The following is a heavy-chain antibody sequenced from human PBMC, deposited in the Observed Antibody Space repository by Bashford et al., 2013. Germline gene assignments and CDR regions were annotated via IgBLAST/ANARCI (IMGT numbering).Heavy chain of an antibody. Sequence: GESLKISCKGSGYSFTNYWIGWVRQMPGKGLEWMGMIYPDDSDTKYSPSFQGQVTISVDKSISTAYLQWSSLEASDTAMYYCARRASSSKHMDVWAKGPRSPSP. V-gene: IGHV5-51*01. CDR3: ARRASSSKHMDV. J-gene: IGHJ6*03. CDR1: GYSFTNYW. CDR2: IYPDDSDT. D-gene: IGHD6-6*01.